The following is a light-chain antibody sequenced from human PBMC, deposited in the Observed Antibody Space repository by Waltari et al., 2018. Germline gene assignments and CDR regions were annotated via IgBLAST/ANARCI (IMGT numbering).Light chain of an antibody. CDR3: CSYAGLGIYV. J-gene: IGLJ1*01. V-gene: IGLV2-23*02. CDR1: SRAVGIYNL. Sequence: QSGLTQPASVSGSPGQSITISCTGTSRAVGIYNLVSWYQQYPGKAPKLMVYEVTRRSSGVSDRFSGSKSGNTASLTIYGLQSEDEADYYCCSYAGLGIYVFGTGTKVTVL. CDR2: EVT.